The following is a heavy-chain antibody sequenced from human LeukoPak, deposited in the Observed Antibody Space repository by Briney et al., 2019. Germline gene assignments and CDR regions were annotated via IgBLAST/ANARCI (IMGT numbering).Heavy chain of an antibody. V-gene: IGHV3-23*01. Sequence: PGGSLRLSCAASGFTFSSYAMSWVRQAPGKGLEWVSAISGSGGSTYYADSVKGRFTIPRDNSKNTLYLQMNSLRAEDTAVYYCAKGWYSSGWFFDYWGQGTLVTVSS. CDR2: ISGSGGST. CDR3: AKGWYSSGWFFDY. J-gene: IGHJ4*02. D-gene: IGHD6-19*01. CDR1: GFTFSSYA.